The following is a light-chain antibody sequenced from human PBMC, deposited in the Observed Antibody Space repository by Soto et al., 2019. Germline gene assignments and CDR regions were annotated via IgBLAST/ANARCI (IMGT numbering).Light chain of an antibody. CDR1: QTVRNNY. CDR2: DAS. J-gene: IGKJ1*01. V-gene: IGKV3D-20*02. Sequence: FVLTQSPGTLSLSPWERATLSCRASQTVRNNYLAWYQQKPGQAPRLLIYDASSRATGIPDRFSGGGSGTDFTLTINGLLPEDFVTYYCQQYNNWPSFGQGTKVDIK. CDR3: QQYNNWPS.